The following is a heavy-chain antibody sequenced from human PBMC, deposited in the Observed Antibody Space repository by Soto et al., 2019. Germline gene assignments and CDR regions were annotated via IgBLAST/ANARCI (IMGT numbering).Heavy chain of an antibody. CDR3: ARQMLVGTDVLWFGELSKPLYYYGMDV. Sequence: GESLKISCKGSGYSFTSYWIGWVRQMPGKGLEWMGIIYPGDSDTRYSPSFQGQVTISADKSISTAYLQWSSLKASDTAMYYCARQMLVGTDVLWFGELSKPLYYYGMDVWGQGTTVTVSS. J-gene: IGHJ6*02. V-gene: IGHV5-51*01. CDR2: IYPGDSDT. CDR1: GYSFTSYW. D-gene: IGHD3-10*01.